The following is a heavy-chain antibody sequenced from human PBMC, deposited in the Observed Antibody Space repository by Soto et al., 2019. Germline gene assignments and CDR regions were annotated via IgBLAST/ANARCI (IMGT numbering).Heavy chain of an antibody. CDR3: ASSPKSSGGSCHEDYFDY. Sequence: QVQLVESGGGVVQPGRSLRLSCAASGFTFSSYGMHWVRQAPGKGLEWVAVIWYDGSNKYYADSVKGRFTISRDNSKNTLYLQMNSLRAEDTAVYYCASSPKSSGGSCHEDYFDYWGQGTLVTVSS. CDR2: IWYDGSNK. D-gene: IGHD2-15*01. J-gene: IGHJ4*02. CDR1: GFTFSSYG. V-gene: IGHV3-33*01.